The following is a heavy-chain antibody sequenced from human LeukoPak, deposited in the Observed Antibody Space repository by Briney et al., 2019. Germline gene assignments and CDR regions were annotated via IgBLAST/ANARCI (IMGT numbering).Heavy chain of an antibody. J-gene: IGHJ5*02. CDR2: IMPLFGTA. CDR3: ARDVHGDYGSGWFDP. D-gene: IGHD4-17*01. CDR1: GGTFNNSA. V-gene: IGHV1-69*05. Sequence: SVKVSCKTSGGTFNNSAISWVRQAPGQGLEWLGGIMPLFGTAGYAQKFQGRVTITKDESTRTVYLELTGLTSDDTAVYYCARDVHGDYGSGWFDPWGQGTLVSVSS.